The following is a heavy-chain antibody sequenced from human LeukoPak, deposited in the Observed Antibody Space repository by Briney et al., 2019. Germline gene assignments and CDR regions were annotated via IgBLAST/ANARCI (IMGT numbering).Heavy chain of an antibody. V-gene: IGHV3-48*01. CDR3: ASDSGGNFDY. CDR2: ISSSSSTI. J-gene: IGHJ4*02. D-gene: IGHD4-23*01. Sequence: GGSLRPSCAASGFTFSSYSMNWVRQAPGKGPGWVSYISSSSSTIYYADSVKGRFTISRDNAKNSLYLQMDSLRAEDTAVYYCASDSGGNFDYWGQATLVTVSS. CDR1: GFTFSSYS.